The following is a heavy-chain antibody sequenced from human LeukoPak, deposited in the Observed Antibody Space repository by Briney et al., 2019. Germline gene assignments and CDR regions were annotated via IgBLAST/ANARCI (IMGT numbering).Heavy chain of an antibody. D-gene: IGHD3-10*01. V-gene: IGHV3-48*01. CDR1: GFTFSSYS. CDR3: AKYYYGSGSRPLGY. J-gene: IGHJ4*02. Sequence: PGGSLRLSCAASGFTFSSYSMNWVRQAPGKGLEWVSYISSSSSTIYYADSVKGRFTISRDNSKNTLYLQMNSLRAEDTAVYYCAKYYYGSGSRPLGYWGQGTLVTVSS. CDR2: ISSSSSTI.